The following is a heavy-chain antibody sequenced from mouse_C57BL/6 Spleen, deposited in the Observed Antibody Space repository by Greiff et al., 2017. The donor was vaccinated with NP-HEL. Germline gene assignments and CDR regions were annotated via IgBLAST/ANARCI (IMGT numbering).Heavy chain of an antibody. CDR3: AREYGPYAMDY. Sequence: EVMLVESAGGLVQPGSSMKLSCTASGFTFSDYYMAWVRQVPEKGLEWVANINYDGSSTYYLDSLKSRFIISRDNAKNILYLQMSSLKSEDTATYYCAREYGPYAMDYWGQGTSVTVSS. V-gene: IGHV5-16*01. J-gene: IGHJ4*01. CDR1: GFTFSDYY. CDR2: INYDGSST. D-gene: IGHD1-1*01.